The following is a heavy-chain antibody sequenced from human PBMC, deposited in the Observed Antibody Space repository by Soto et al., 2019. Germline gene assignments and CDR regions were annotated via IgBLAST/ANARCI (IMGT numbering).Heavy chain of an antibody. Sequence: SETLSLTCAVYCGSFSGYYWIWIRHLPGKGLEWIGYIYDTESAYYNPSLKSRVSISMDTSENHFAMRLTSVTAADSAVYYCARASSSSSAADYWGQGLQVTVSS. CDR3: ARASSSSSAADY. J-gene: IGHJ4*02. CDR1: CGSFSGYY. D-gene: IGHD6-6*01. CDR2: IYDTESA. V-gene: IGHV4-34*01.